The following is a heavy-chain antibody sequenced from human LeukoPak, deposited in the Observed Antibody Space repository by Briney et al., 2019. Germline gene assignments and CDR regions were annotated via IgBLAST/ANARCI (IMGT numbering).Heavy chain of an antibody. CDR2: INGDESST. Sequence: GGSLRLSCAASGFTFTNYWMHWVRQAPGKGLVWVSRINGDESSTSYADSVKGRFTISRDNAKNTLYLQMNSLRAEDTAVYFCARDLEIATGPDYWGQGALVTVSS. CDR1: GFTFTNYW. D-gene: IGHD1-26*01. J-gene: IGHJ4*02. CDR3: ARDLEIATGPDY. V-gene: IGHV3-74*01.